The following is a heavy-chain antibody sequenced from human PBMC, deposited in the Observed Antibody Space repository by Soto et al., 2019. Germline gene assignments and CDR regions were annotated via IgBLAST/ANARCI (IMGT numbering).Heavy chain of an antibody. V-gene: IGHV3-23*01. CDR2: ISGSGGST. CDR1: GFTFSSYA. Sequence: EVQLLESGGGLVQPGGSLRLSCAASGFTFSSYAMRWVRQAPGKGLEWVSAISGSGGSTYYADSVKGRFTISRDNSKNTLYLQMNSLRAEDTAVYYCAKGVLEWLLRGWFDPWGQGTLVTVSS. J-gene: IGHJ5*02. D-gene: IGHD3-3*01. CDR3: AKGVLEWLLRGWFDP.